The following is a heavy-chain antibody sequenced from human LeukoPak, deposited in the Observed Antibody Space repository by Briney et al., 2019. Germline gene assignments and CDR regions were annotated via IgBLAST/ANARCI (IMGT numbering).Heavy chain of an antibody. CDR3: AREYGSGSYTGIDY. Sequence: ASVKVSCKASGYSFISYGISWVRQAPGQGLEWMGWISAYNSAYNGNTHYAQKLQGRVTMTTDTSTNTGYMELRSLRSDDTAVYYCAREYGSGSYTGIDYWGQGTLVTVSS. CDR1: GYSFISYG. D-gene: IGHD3-10*01. J-gene: IGHJ4*02. V-gene: IGHV1-18*01. CDR2: ISAYNSAYNGNT.